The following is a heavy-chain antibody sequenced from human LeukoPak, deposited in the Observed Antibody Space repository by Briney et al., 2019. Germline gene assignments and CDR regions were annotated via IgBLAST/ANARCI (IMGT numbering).Heavy chain of an antibody. CDR2: ISGSGGST. Sequence: GGSLRLSCAASGFTFSSYGMSWVRQAPGKGLEWVSAISGSGGSTYYADSVKGRFTISRDNSKNTLYLQMNSLRAEDTAIYYCAKNGDRGAYCSGGSCYPYYYYYIDVWGKGTTVTISS. D-gene: IGHD2-15*01. V-gene: IGHV3-23*01. CDR1: GFTFSSYG. J-gene: IGHJ6*03. CDR3: AKNGDRGAYCSGGSCYPYYYYYIDV.